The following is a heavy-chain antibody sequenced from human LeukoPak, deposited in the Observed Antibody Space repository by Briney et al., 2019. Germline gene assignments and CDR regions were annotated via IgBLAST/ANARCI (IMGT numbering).Heavy chain of an antibody. CDR2: VYYTGDT. J-gene: IGHJ5*02. CDR3: VRGGHWFDP. Sequence: PSETLSLTCTLSGDSLSNYYWSWVRQPPGKGLKWIGYVYYTGDTNYNSALKSRVTMSVDRSKNKFSLKLTSVTAADTAVYYCVRGGHWFDPWGQGALVSVS. V-gene: IGHV4-59*01. CDR1: GDSLSNYY.